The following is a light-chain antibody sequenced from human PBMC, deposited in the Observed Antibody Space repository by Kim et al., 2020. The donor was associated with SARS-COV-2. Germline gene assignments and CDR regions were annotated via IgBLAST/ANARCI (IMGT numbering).Light chain of an antibody. V-gene: IGKV1-5*03. J-gene: IGKJ1*01. CDR3: QQYLTYT. CDR2: KGS. CDR1: QTINNY. Sequence: DIQMTQSPSTLSASVGDRVTITCRASQTINNYLAWYQHKLGKAPRLLIYKGSILQSGVPSRFSGSGSGTEFTLTINSLQPDDFAIYYCQQYLTYTFGQGTKVDIK.